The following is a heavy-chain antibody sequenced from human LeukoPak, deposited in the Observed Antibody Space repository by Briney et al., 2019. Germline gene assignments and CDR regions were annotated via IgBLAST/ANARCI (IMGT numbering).Heavy chain of an antibody. Sequence: GGSLRLSCAASGFSVSRNYMSWVLQAPGKGLEWVSVIYSGGSTYYADSVKGRFTISRDNSKNTLYLQMNSLRAEDTAVYYCARAQELQVYYFDYWGQGTLVTVSS. V-gene: IGHV3-66*01. D-gene: IGHD1-26*01. CDR2: IYSGGST. J-gene: IGHJ4*02. CDR1: GFSVSRNY. CDR3: ARAQELQVYYFDY.